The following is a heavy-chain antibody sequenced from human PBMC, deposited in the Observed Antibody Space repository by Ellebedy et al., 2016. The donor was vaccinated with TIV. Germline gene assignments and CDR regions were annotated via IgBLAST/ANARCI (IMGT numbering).Heavy chain of an antibody. J-gene: IGHJ4*02. V-gene: IGHV3-49*04. CDR3: TRAYCGGDCYWGGY. Sequence: GESLKISCAASGFTVSANYMVWVRQAPGKGLEWVGFIRSKAYGGTTEYAASVKGRFTISRDDSKSIAYLQMNSLKTEDTAVYYCTRAYCGGDCYWGGYWGQGTLVTVSS. CDR1: GFTVSANY. D-gene: IGHD2-21*02. CDR2: IRSKAYGGTT.